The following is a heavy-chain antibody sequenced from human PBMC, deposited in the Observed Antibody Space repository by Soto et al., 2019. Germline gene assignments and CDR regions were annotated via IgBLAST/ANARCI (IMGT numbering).Heavy chain of an antibody. V-gene: IGHV3-53*01. Sequence: PGGSLRPSCAASGVTVSSNYMSWVRQAPGEGLEWCSVIYSGGSTYYADSVEGRFTIARDNSKTALYLQISSLRAEDTAVYYCARDLGVAGYYDCSGYYWDAFDIWGQGTMVTVSS. CDR1: GVTVSSNY. CDR2: IYSGGST. CDR3: ARDLGVAGYYDCSGYYWDAFDI. J-gene: IGHJ3*02. D-gene: IGHD3-22*01.